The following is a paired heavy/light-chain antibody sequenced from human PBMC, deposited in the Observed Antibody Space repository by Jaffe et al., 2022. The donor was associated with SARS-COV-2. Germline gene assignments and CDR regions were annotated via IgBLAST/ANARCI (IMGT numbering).Light chain of an antibody. CDR1: QSVSSN. J-gene: IGKJ4*01. CDR3: QQYNDWPPALT. V-gene: IGKV3-15*01. CDR2: GAS. Sequence: EIVMTQSPATLSVSPGERATLSCRASQSVSSNLAWYQQRPGQAPRLLIYGASTRATGIPARFSGSGSGTEFTLTISSLQSEDFALYYCQQYNDWPPALTFGGGTKVEIK.
Heavy chain of an antibody. D-gene: IGHD3-10*01. J-gene: IGHJ6*03. Sequence: QLQLQESGPGLVKPSQTLPLTCSVPGDSLRSPAYHWAWIRQPPGKGLEWIGSISYSGETHYNPSLKSRVTISVDTSKNQFSLRLQSVTAADTAVYYCARQPISMGMGIFYYMDVWGRGTTVTVAS. V-gene: IGHV4-39*01. CDR3: ARQPISMGMGIFYYMDV. CDR2: ISYSGET. CDR1: GDSLRSPAYH.